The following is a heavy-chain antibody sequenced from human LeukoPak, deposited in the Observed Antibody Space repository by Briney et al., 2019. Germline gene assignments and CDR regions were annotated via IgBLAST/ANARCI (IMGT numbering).Heavy chain of an antibody. D-gene: IGHD3-10*01. CDR1: GFTFSSYS. CDR3: ARYNYYGSGSSEHYGLDV. J-gene: IGHJ6*02. Sequence: GGSLRLSCAVSGFTFSSYSMNWVRQTPGKGLEWVSYISPSGSTIYYADSVKGRFTISRDNAKNSLYLQMNSLRAEDTAVYYCARYNYYGSGSSEHYGLDVWGQGTTVTVSS. CDR2: ISPSGSTI. V-gene: IGHV3-48*04.